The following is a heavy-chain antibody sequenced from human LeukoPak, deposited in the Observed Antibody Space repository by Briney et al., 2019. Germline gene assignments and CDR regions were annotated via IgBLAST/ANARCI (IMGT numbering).Heavy chain of an antibody. CDR2: IYPADSDT. V-gene: IGHV5-51*01. CDR1: GYSFTSYW. Sequence: GESLKISCKASGYSFTSYWIGRVRQMPGEGLEWMGIIYPADSDTTYSPSFQGQVTISADKSISTAYLQWSSLKASDTAMYYCARHRRNTMIGTASSRGFDYWGQGTLVTVSS. D-gene: IGHD3-22*01. CDR3: ARHRRNTMIGTASSRGFDY. J-gene: IGHJ4*02.